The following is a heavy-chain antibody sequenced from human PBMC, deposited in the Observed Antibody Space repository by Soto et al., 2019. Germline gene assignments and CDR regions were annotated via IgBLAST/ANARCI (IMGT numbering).Heavy chain of an antibody. CDR3: AQGGVAASY. Sequence: QVQLQESGPGLVKPSGTLSLTCAVSGGSISSSNWWSWVRQPPGKGLEWIGEIYHSGSTNYNPSLKVRVTTSVATSRRQSSLKLSAVTAADTAVYYCAQGGVAASYWGQGTLVTVSS. CDR2: IYHSGST. D-gene: IGHD2-15*01. V-gene: IGHV4-4*02. J-gene: IGHJ4*02. CDR1: GGSISSSNW.